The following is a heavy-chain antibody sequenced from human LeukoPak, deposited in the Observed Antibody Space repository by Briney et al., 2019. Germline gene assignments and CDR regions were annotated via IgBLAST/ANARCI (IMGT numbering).Heavy chain of an antibody. CDR2: IYPGDSDT. Sequence: PGGSLRLSCAASGFTFSSYSMYWVRQAPGKGLEGMGFIYPGDSDTRYSPSFQGQVTISADESISTAYLQWSSLKASDTAMYYCARRGGNKTYYYGSGLYNWFDPWGQGTLVTVSS. J-gene: IGHJ5*02. CDR3: ARRGGNKTYYYGSGLYNWFDP. V-gene: IGHV5-51*01. CDR1: GFTFSSYS. D-gene: IGHD3-10*01.